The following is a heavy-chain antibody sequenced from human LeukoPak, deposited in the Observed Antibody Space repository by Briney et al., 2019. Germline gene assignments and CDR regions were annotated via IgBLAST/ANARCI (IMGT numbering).Heavy chain of an antibody. J-gene: IGHJ4*02. D-gene: IGHD7-27*01. V-gene: IGHV4-34*01. CDR2: INHSGST. CDR1: GGSISSYY. Sequence: SETLSLTCTVSGGSISSYYWSWIRQPPGKGLEWIGEINHSGSTNYNPSLKSRVTISVDTSKNQFSLKLSSVTAADTAVYYCARGLTGVRDYWGQGTLVTVSS. CDR3: ARGLTGVRDY.